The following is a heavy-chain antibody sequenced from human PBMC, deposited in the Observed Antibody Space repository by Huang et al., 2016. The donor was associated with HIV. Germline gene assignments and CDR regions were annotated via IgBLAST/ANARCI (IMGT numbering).Heavy chain of an antibody. CDR2: INGRGST. V-gene: IGHV4-34*01. J-gene: IGHJ4*02. CDR1: GGSFRNYY. Sequence: QVQLQQWGAGLLKPSETLSLTCAVYGGSFRNYYWSWLRQSPGKGLEWIGEINGRGSTNYNSSLGSRVTMSVDTSKNQFSLRLKSVTAADTGIYYCARGFSYGHFAFWGQGNLVTVSS. CDR3: ARGFSYGHFAF. D-gene: IGHD5-18*01.